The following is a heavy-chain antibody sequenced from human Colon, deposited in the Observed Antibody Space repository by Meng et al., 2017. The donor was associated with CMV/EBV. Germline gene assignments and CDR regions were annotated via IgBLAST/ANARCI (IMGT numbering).Heavy chain of an antibody. V-gene: IGHV3-43*01. D-gene: IGHD6-19*01. CDR3: GVSVSGWSVMDSFDM. CDR1: GFTFDDYT. J-gene: IGHJ3*02. Sequence: GESLKISCAASGFTFDDYTMHWVRQAPGKGLEWVSLVSWDGGSIHYGESFKGRFTISRDNVRKSLFLQMNNLRPEDTAVYYCGVSVSGWSVMDSFDMCGQGTVVTVSS. CDR2: VSWDGGSI.